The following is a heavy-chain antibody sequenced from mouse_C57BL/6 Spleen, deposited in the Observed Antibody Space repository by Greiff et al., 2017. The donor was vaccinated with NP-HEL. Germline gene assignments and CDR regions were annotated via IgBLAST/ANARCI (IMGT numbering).Heavy chain of an antibody. V-gene: IGHV1-54*01. CDR2: INPGSGGT. CDR3: AREGDDGYYVGY. D-gene: IGHD2-3*01. Sequence: QVQLQQSGAELVRPGTSVKVSCKASGYAFTNYLIEWVKQRPGQGLEWIGVINPGSGGTNYNEKFKGKATLTADKSSSTAYMQLSSLTSEDSAVYFCAREGDDGYYVGYWGQGTTLTVSS. CDR1: GYAFTNYL. J-gene: IGHJ2*01.